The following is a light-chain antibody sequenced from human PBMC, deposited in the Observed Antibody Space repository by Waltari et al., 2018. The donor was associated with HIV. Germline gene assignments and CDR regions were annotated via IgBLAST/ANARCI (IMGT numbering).Light chain of an antibody. J-gene: IGKJ4*01. CDR3: QQRSDGPRLA. Sequence: EIVLTQSAATMSLSLGARATLSCRASQSVSSFLAWFQQKPGQAPRLLISAASTRATVIPARCLRSCSLTHFTFTTRSLAPDDFAVYYCQQRSDGPRLASGGATLVEIK. V-gene: IGKV3-11*01. CDR1: QSVSSF. CDR2: AAS.